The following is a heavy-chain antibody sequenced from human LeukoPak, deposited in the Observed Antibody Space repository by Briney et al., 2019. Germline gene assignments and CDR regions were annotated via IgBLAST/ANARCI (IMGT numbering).Heavy chain of an antibody. D-gene: IGHD7-27*01. CDR3: ARQTGDDALDI. V-gene: IGHV1-2*02. CDR1: GYTLTGHY. Sequence: ASVKVSCKASGYTLTGHYIHWVRQAPGQGLEWMGWISPHSGFTMYPQRFQGRVTMTTDTSISTAFLEVRRLRSDDTAAYYCARQTGDDALDIWGQGTMITVYS. J-gene: IGHJ3*02. CDR2: ISPHSGFT.